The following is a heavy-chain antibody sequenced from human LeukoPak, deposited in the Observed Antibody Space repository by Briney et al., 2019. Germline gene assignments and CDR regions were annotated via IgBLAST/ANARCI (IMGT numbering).Heavy chain of an antibody. Sequence: GGSLRLSCAASGFTFSTYAMSWVRQAPGKGLEWVSAISGSGGSTYYAGSVKGRFTISRDNSKNTLYLQMNSLRAEDTAVYYCAKGGGLSSPIANWGQGTLVTVSS. D-gene: IGHD3/OR15-3a*01. V-gene: IGHV3-23*01. CDR3: AKGGGLSSPIAN. CDR1: GFTFSTYA. J-gene: IGHJ4*02. CDR2: ISGSGGST.